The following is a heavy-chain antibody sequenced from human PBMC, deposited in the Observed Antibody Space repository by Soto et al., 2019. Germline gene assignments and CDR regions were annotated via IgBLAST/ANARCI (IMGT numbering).Heavy chain of an antibody. CDR2: IYPGDSDT. CDR1: GDSFTSLW. V-gene: IGHV5-51*03. J-gene: IGHJ3*02. CDR3: PKSAGLGWFADHHAFDI. Sequence: EVQLVQSGAEVKKPRESLKISCKESGDSFTSLWIGWVRQMPGAGLEWMGSIYPGDSDTTYSPSFQGQVTISADKSINTAFLQWSSLKASDTAMYYCPKSAGLGWFADHHAFDIWGRGTMVTVSS. D-gene: IGHD3-10*01.